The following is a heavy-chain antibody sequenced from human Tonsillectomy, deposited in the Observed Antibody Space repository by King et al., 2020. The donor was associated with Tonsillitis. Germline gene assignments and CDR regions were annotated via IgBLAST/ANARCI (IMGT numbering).Heavy chain of an antibody. J-gene: IGHJ4*02. CDR1: GHTFTVYF. CDR3: ARDNFAMSNDY. D-gene: IGHD2-2*01. Sequence: QLVQSGAEVKKPGASVKVSCSASGHTFTVYFIHWVRQAPGQGLEWMGWINPNSGATNYAPKFQGRVTMTRDTSISTAYMELSRLRSDDTAVYYCARDNFAMSNDYWGQGTLVTVSS. CDR2: INPNSGAT. V-gene: IGHV1-2*02.